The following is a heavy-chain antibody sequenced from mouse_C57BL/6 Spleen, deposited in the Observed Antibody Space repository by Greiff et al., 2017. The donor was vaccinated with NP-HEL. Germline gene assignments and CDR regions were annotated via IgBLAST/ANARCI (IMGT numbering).Heavy chain of an antibody. Sequence: QVQLQQPGAELVKPGASVKLSCKASGYTFTSYWMQWVKQRPGQGLEWIGEIDPSDSYTNYNQKFKGKATLTVDTSSSTAYMQLSSLTSEDSAVYYCARSVDDGYYYFDYWGQGTTLTVSS. CDR2: IDPSDSYT. V-gene: IGHV1-50*01. D-gene: IGHD2-3*01. CDR3: ARSVDDGYYYFDY. J-gene: IGHJ2*01. CDR1: GYTFTSYW.